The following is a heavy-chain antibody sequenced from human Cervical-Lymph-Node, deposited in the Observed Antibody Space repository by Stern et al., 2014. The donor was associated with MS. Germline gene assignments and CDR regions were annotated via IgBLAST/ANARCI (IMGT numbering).Heavy chain of an antibody. Sequence: VQLLESGPGLVKPSETLSLTCTVSGGSTSSYYWSWIRQPPGKGLEWIGYISSSGGTKHNPSLKSRVTISAENSKTKFALNLSFGTAADAAVYYCARGYTTSSGRPDYWGQGTLVTVST. CDR1: GGSTSSYY. D-gene: IGHD6-6*01. J-gene: IGHJ4*02. V-gene: IGHV4-59*08. CDR2: ISSSGGT. CDR3: ARGYTTSSGRPDY.